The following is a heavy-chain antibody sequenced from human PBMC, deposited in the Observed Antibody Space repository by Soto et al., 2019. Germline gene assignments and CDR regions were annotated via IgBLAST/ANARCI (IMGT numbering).Heavy chain of an antibody. CDR3: ARALRAYCGGDCYSAYFDY. D-gene: IGHD2-21*02. Sequence: QVQLQESGPGLVKPSETLSLTCTVSGGSVSSGSYYWSWIRQPPGKGLEWIGYIYYSGSTNYNPSLKSRVTISVDTSKNQSSLKLSSVTAADTAVYYCARALRAYCGGDCYSAYFDYWGQGTLVTVSS. CDR2: IYYSGST. CDR1: GGSVSSGSYY. J-gene: IGHJ4*02. V-gene: IGHV4-61*01.